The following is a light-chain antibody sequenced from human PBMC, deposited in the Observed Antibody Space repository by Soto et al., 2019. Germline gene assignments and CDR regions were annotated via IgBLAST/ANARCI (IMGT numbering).Light chain of an antibody. CDR2: GSS. CDR1: QSVASTY. J-gene: IGKJ2*01. CDR3: QHYSASRGYT. Sequence: EIVLTQSPGILSLSPGERATLSCRASQSVASTYLAWHQQQPGQAPRLLLYGSSSRATGIPDRFSGSGSGTDFTLTITTLEPEDFAVYYCQHYSASRGYTFGQGTKVETK. V-gene: IGKV3-20*01.